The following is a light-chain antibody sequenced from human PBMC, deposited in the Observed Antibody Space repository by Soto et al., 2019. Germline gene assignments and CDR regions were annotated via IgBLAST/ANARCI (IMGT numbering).Light chain of an antibody. CDR3: QKYNSVPLT. V-gene: IGKV1-27*01. Sequence: DIQMTQSPSSLSASVGDRVTITCRASQGIRNDLAWYQQKPGKVPKLLIYAASTLQSGVPSRFSGSGSGTDFTLTISSLQPEDVATYYCQKYNSVPLTFGGGTKVEIK. CDR1: QGIRND. J-gene: IGKJ4*01. CDR2: AAS.